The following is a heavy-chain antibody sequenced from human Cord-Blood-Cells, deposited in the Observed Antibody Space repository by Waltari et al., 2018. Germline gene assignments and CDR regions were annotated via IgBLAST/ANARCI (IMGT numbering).Heavy chain of an antibody. V-gene: IGHV4-34*01. D-gene: IGHD3-10*01. CDR1: GGCCSGYY. CDR3: ARQGVRGVIDY. CDR2: INHSGST. Sequence: QVQLQQWGAGLLKPSETLSLTCAVHGGCCSGYYWSWIRQPPGKGLEWIGEINHSGSTNYNPSLKSRVTISVDTSKNQFSLKLSSVTAADTAVYYCARQGVRGVIDYWGQGTLVTVSS. J-gene: IGHJ4*02.